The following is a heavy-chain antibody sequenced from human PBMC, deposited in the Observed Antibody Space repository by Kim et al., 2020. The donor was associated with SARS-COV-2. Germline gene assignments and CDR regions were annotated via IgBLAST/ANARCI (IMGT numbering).Heavy chain of an antibody. Sequence: SVKVSCKASGGTFSSYAISWVRQAPGQGLEWMGGIIPIFGTANYAQKFQGRVTITADESTSTAYMELSSLRSEDTAVYYCARDHGEIDWFRTPIMYGMDVWGQGTTVTVSS. CDR3: ARDHGEIDWFRTPIMYGMDV. V-gene: IGHV1-69*13. D-gene: IGHD3-9*01. CDR1: GGTFSSYA. J-gene: IGHJ6*02. CDR2: IIPIFGTA.